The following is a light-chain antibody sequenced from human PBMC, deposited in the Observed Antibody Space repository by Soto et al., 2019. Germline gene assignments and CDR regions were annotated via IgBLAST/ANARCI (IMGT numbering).Light chain of an antibody. V-gene: IGLV4-69*01. CDR1: SGHRTYA. Sequence: QAVVTQSPSASASLGASVKLTCTLSSGHRTYAIAWHQQQPEKGPRHLMNLNSDGRHTKGDGIPDRFSGSSSGTERYLTISSLQSEDEADYYCQTWGTGLLVFGGGTKLTVL. CDR2: LNSDGRH. CDR3: QTWGTGLLV. J-gene: IGLJ2*01.